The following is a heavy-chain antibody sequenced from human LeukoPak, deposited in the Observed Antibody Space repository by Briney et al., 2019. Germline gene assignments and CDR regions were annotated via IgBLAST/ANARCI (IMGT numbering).Heavy chain of an antibody. CDR3: ARITIFGVVIIWETFDP. J-gene: IGHJ5*02. V-gene: IGHV3-21*01. D-gene: IGHD3-3*01. Sequence: PGGSLRLSCAASGFTFRNYGMHWVRQAPGKGLEWVSSISSSSSYIYYADSVKGRFTISRDNAKNSLYLQMNSLRAEDTAVYYCARITIFGVVIIWETFDPWGQGTLVTVSS. CDR2: ISSSSSYI. CDR1: GFTFRNYG.